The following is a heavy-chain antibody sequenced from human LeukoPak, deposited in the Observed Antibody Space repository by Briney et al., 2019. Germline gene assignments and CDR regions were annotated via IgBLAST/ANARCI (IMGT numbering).Heavy chain of an antibody. D-gene: IGHD3-3*01. CDR3: ARVYDFWSGSPRGQGMDV. CDR1: GGSFSGYY. CDR2: INHSGST. Sequence: PSETLSLTCAVYGGSFSGYYWSWIRQPPGEGLEWIGEINHSGSTNYNPSLKSRVTISVDTSKNQFSLKLSSVTAADTAVYYCARVYDFWSGSPRGQGMDVWGQGTTVTVSS. V-gene: IGHV4-34*01. J-gene: IGHJ6*02.